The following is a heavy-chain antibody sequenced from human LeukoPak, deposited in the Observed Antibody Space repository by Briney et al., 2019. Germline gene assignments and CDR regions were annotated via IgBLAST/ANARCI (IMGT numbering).Heavy chain of an antibody. D-gene: IGHD3-9*01. CDR1: GGSISSSSYY. V-gene: IGHV4-39*07. CDR3: ATFQPRFNLLVFPGFVAFDI. CDR2: IYYSGST. Sequence: PSETLSLTCTVSGGSISSSSYYWGWIRQPPGKGLEWIGSIYYSGSTYYNPSLKSRVTISVDTSKNQFSLKLSSVTAADTAVYYCATFQPRFNLLVFPGFVAFDIWGQGTMVTVSS. J-gene: IGHJ3*02.